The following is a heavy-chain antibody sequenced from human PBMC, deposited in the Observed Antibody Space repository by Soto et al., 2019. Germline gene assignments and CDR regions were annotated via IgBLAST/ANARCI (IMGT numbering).Heavy chain of an antibody. CDR2: IYSGGNT. D-gene: IGHD3-16*02. V-gene: IGHV3-53*04. J-gene: IGHJ6*03. Sequence: EVHLVESGGGLVQPGGSLRLSCAASGFSVSNYYMSWVRQAPGKGLEWVSIIYSGGNTYYADSVKGRFTISRQNSKNTLYLQMNSLRTEDTAVYYCARAFIADYYMDVWGKWTTVTVSS. CDR1: GFSVSNYY. CDR3: ARAFIADYYMDV.